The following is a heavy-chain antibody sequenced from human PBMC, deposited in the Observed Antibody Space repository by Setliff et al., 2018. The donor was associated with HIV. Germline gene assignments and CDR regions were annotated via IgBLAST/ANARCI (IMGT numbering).Heavy chain of an antibody. CDR3: ARQLSNSLDF. Sequence: ASVKVSCKASGYTFTDYFIHWVRQAPGQGLEWMGWISPHNGDTTIPQRFQGRVTMTTDTSINTAYMELSGLRSDDTAMYFCARQLSNSLDFWGQGTLVTVSS. D-gene: IGHD3-3*01. CDR2: ISPHNGDT. CDR1: GYTFTDYF. V-gene: IGHV1-2*02. J-gene: IGHJ4*02.